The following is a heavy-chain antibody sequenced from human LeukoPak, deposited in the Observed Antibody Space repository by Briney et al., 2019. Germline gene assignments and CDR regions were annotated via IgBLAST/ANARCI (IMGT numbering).Heavy chain of an antibody. V-gene: IGHV1-2*02. CDR1: GYTFTGYY. D-gene: IGHD3-10*01. J-gene: IGHJ4*02. CDR2: VNTHTGAT. CDR3: ARSGRGHVYGFFDY. Sequence: GASVKVSCKASGYTFTGYYMHWMRQAPGQGLEWMGWVNTHTGATNYAQKFQGAVTMTRDTSISTAYMELSRPRSDDTAMYYCARSGRGHVYGFFDYWGQGTLVTVSS.